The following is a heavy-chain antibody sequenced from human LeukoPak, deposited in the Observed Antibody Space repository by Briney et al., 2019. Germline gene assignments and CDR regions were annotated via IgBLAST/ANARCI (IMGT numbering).Heavy chain of an antibody. Sequence: GGSLRLSCAASGFTVSSNYMSWVRQAPGEGLEWVSVIYSGGSTYYADSVKGRFTISRDNSKNTLYLRMNSLRAEDTAVYYCARDGSSGSRDAFDIWGQGTMVTVSS. CDR1: GFTVSSNY. J-gene: IGHJ3*02. D-gene: IGHD6-19*01. V-gene: IGHV3-53*01. CDR3: ARDGSSGSRDAFDI. CDR2: IYSGGST.